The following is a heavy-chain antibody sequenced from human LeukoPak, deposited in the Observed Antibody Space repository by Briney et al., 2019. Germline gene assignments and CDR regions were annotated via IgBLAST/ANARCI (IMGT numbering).Heavy chain of an antibody. CDR3: ARDEAGYYDAFDI. J-gene: IGHJ3*02. CDR1: GGSISSSDYS. V-gene: IGHV4-30-2*01. Sequence: SQTLPLTCAVSGGSISSSDYSWSWIRQPPGKGLEWIGYIYHTGDTSYNPSLRSRVTISVDRSKNQFSLRLRSVTAADTAMYYCARDEAGYYDAFDIWGQGTMVTISS. CDR2: IYHTGDT. D-gene: IGHD1-26*01.